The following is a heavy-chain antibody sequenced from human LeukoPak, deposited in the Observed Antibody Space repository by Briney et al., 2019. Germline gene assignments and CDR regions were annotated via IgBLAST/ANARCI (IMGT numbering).Heavy chain of an antibody. V-gene: IGHV3-7*01. CDR2: ISHDGYST. Sequence: GESLRLSCVASGFYFNPYWMAWVRQAPGKGLEWVATISHDGYSTFYVDSVRGRFSISRDNAQNSLFLQMSSPRVDDTAVYYCAREYYSSFDYWGQGALVTVSS. J-gene: IGHJ4*02. CDR3: AREYYSSFDY. CDR1: GFYFNPYW. D-gene: IGHD2-21*01.